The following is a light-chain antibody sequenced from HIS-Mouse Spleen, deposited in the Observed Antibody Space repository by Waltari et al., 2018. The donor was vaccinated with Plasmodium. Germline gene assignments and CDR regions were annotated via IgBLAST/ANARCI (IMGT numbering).Light chain of an antibody. CDR1: SRDVGSYNL. Sequence: QSALTQPASVSGSPGQSITISCTGTSRDVGSYNLFPWYQQHPGKAPKLMSYEGSKRPSGVSNRFAGSQSGNTASLTIVGLQAEDEADYYCCSYAGSSTNWVFGGGTKLTV. J-gene: IGLJ3*02. V-gene: IGLV2-23*01. CDR3: CSYAGSSTNWV. CDR2: EGS.